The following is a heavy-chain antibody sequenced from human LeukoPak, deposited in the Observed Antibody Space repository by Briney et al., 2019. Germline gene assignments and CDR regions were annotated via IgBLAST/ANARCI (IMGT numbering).Heavy chain of an antibody. CDR1: GYSISSGYY. CDR3: ARKWLPYYFDY. J-gene: IGHJ4*02. Sequence: SETLSLTCAVSGYSISSGYYWGWIRQPPGKGLEWIGSIYHSGSTYYNPSLKSRVTISVDTSKNQFSLKLSSVTAADTAVYYCARKWLPYYFDYRGQGTLVTVSS. D-gene: IGHD3-22*01. CDR2: IYHSGST. V-gene: IGHV4-38-2*01.